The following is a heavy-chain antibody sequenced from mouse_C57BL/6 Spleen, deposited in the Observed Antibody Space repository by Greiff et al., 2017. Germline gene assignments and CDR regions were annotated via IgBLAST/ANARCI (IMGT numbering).Heavy chain of an antibody. CDR2: IDPETGGT. J-gene: IGHJ1*03. V-gene: IGHV1-15*01. CDR1: GYTFTDYE. D-gene: IGHD1-1*01. CDR3: TRPPYYYGSSRGYFDV. Sequence: QVQLQQSGAELVRPGASVTLSCKASGYTFTDYEMHWVKQTPVHGLEWIGAIDPETGGTAYNQKFKGKDILTADKSSSTAYMELRSLTSEDSAVYYCTRPPYYYGSSRGYFDVWGTGTTVTVSS.